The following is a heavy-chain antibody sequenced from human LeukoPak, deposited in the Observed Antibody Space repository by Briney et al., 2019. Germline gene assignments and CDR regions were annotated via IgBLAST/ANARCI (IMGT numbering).Heavy chain of an antibody. J-gene: IGHJ4*02. CDR1: GFTFSSYS. D-gene: IGHD3-22*01. CDR3: ARDLMVVVTGYFDY. Sequence: GGSLRLSCAASGFTFSSYSMNWVRQAPGKGLEWVSSISSSSSCIYYADSVKGRFTISRDNAKNSLYLQMNSLRAEDTAVYYCARDLMVVVTGYFDYWGQGTLVTVSS. CDR2: ISSSSSCI. V-gene: IGHV3-21*01.